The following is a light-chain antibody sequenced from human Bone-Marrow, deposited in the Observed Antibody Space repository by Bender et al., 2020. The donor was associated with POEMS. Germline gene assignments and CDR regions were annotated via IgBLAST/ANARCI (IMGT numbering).Light chain of an antibody. CDR3: YSVDSSGNHRV. CDR2: EDS. J-gene: IGLJ1*01. CDR1: ALPKQY. Sequence: SYELTQPPSVSVSPGQTARITCSGDALPKQYAFWYQQKSGQAPVLVIYEDSKRPSGIPERFSGSSSGTMATLTISGAQVEDEADYYCYSVDSSGNHRVFGIGTKVTVL. V-gene: IGLV3-10*01.